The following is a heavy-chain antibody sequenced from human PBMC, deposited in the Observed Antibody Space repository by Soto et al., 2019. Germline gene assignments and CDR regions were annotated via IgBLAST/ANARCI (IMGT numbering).Heavy chain of an antibody. D-gene: IGHD1-26*01. V-gene: IGHV4-30-4*01. Sequence: QVQLQESGPGLVKPSQTLSLTCTVSRGSISSGDYYWSWIRQPPGKGLEWIGYIYYSGSTYYNPSLKSRVTISVDTSKKQFSLKLSSVTAADTAVYYCARVPFHAPSGSYYVDYWGQGTLVTVSS. CDR3: ARVPFHAPSGSYYVDY. CDR1: RGSISSGDYY. CDR2: IYYSGST. J-gene: IGHJ4*02.